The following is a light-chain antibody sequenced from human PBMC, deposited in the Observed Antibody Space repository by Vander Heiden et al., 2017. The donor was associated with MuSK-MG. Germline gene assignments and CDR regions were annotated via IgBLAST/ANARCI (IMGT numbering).Light chain of an antibody. Sequence: QSVLTQPPPASGTPGQTVTISCSGSSSNIGSKTVNWYQQLPGTAPKLLISSNTQRPSGVPDRFSGSKSGTSASLAISGLQSEDEADYYCASWDDSLNGAVFGGGTKLTVL. CDR3: ASWDDSLNGAV. V-gene: IGLV1-44*01. CDR2: SNT. CDR1: SSNIGSKT. J-gene: IGLJ2*01.